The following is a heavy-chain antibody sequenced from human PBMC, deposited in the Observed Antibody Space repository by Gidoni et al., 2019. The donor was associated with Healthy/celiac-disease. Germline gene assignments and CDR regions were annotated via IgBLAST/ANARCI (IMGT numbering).Heavy chain of an antibody. J-gene: IGHJ4*02. CDR3: ARSSSGYDLNYFDY. V-gene: IGHV4-59*01. Sequence: QVQLQESGPGLVKPSETLSLTCTVSGGSISSYYWRWIRQPPGKGLEWIGYIYYSGSTNYNPSLKSRVTISVDTSKNQFSLKLSSVTAADTAVYYCARSSSGYDLNYFDYWGQGTLVTVSS. D-gene: IGHD5-12*01. CDR1: GGSISSYY. CDR2: IYYSGST.